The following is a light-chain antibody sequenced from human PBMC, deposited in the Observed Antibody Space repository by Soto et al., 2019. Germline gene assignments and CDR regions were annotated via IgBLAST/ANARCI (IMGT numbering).Light chain of an antibody. J-gene: IGKJ5*01. CDR3: QQSYSTPIT. V-gene: IGKV1-39*01. CDR2: AAS. CDR1: QSISSY. Sequence: DIQICQFPASLCASVGNRVDIAGRASQSISSYLNWYQQKPGKAPKLLIYAASSLQSGVPSRFSGSGSGTDFTLTISSLQPEDFATYYCQQSYSTPITFGQGTRLEIK.